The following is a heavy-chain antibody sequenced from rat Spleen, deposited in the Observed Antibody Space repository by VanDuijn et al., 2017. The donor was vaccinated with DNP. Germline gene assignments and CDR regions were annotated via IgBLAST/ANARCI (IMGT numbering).Heavy chain of an antibody. Sequence: EVKLVESGGGLVQPGRSLKLSCVASGFIFFDYWMGWVRQAPGKGLEWIGEINKDSRTIKYSPSLKDKLTISRDNVQNTLYLQMNKLGSEDTAIYYCVREDKGVDAWGQGASVTVSS. D-gene: IGHD2-2*01. J-gene: IGHJ4*01. CDR1: GFIFFDYW. CDR2: INKDSRTI. CDR3: VREDKGVDA. V-gene: IGHV4-2*01.